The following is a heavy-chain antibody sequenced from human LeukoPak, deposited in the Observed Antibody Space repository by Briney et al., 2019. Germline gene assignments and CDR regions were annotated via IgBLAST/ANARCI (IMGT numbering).Heavy chain of an antibody. CDR3: ARYGRGNSTADYYFDY. J-gene: IGHJ4*02. CDR2: ISGSGGST. V-gene: IGHV3-23*01. D-gene: IGHD3-10*01. Sequence: QTGGSLRLSCAASGFTFSSYAMSWVRQAPGKGLEWVSAISGSGGSTYYADSVKGRFTISRDNSKNTLYLQMNSLRAEDTAVYYCARYGRGNSTADYYFDYWGLGTLVTVSS. CDR1: GFTFSSYA.